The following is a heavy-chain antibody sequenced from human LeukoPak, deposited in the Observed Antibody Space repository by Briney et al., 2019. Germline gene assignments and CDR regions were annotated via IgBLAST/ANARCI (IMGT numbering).Heavy chain of an antibody. J-gene: IGHJ4*02. CDR2: ISGSGTTI. CDR1: GFTFSDYY. CDR3: ACQYYDFWSGYYNY. D-gene: IGHD3-3*01. Sequence: PGGSLRLSCAASGFTFSDYYMNWVRQAPGKGLEWVSYISGSGTTIDYADSVKGRFTISRDNAKNSLYLQMNSLRAEDTAVYYCACQYYDFWSGYYNYWGQGTLVTVSP. V-gene: IGHV3-11*04.